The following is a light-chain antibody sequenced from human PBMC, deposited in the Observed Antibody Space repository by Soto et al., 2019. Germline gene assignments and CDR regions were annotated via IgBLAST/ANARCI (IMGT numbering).Light chain of an antibody. CDR2: GAS. V-gene: IGKV3-20*01. CDR3: QQFGSSPPIT. Sequence: EIVLTQSPATLSLSPWERATLSCRASQSVSSRYLAWYQQKPGQAPRLLIYGASNRATGIPDRFSGSGSGTDFTLTISRLEPEDFAVYYCQQFGSSPPITFGQGTRLEIK. CDR1: QSVSSRY. J-gene: IGKJ5*01.